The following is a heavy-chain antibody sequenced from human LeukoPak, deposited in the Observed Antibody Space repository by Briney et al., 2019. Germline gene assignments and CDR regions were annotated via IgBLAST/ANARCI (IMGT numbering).Heavy chain of an antibody. CDR3: ARSVGSWFDP. CDR2: INSDGSST. D-gene: IGHD6-25*01. Sequence: GGSLRLSCAASGFTFSSYWMHWVRQAPGKGVVWVSRINSDGSSTSYADSVKGRFTISRDNAKNTLYLQMNSLRAEDTAVYYCARSVGSWFDPWGQGTLVTVSS. CDR1: GFTFSSYW. V-gene: IGHV3-74*01. J-gene: IGHJ5*02.